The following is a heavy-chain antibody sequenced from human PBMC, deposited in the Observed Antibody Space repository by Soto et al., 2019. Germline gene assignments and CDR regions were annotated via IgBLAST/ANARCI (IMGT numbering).Heavy chain of an antibody. CDR3: ARGGLQHALDV. Sequence: EVQLVESGGGLVQPGGSLRLSCAASGFTFSNYWMYWVRQAPGKGLVWVSRVNNDGTDTTHADSVKGRFTISRENAENTLYLQMNSLRAEDTVVYYCARGGLQHALDVWGQGSTVTVSS. CDR2: VNNDGTDT. V-gene: IGHV3-74*03. CDR1: GFTFSNYW. D-gene: IGHD6-13*01. J-gene: IGHJ6*02.